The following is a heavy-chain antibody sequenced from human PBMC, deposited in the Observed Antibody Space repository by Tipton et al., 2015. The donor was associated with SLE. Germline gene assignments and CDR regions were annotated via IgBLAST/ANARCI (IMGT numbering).Heavy chain of an antibody. V-gene: IGHV4-34*01. D-gene: IGHD1-26*01. CDR2: INHSGST. CDR3: ARGEVGAPQGAVDI. J-gene: IGHJ3*02. Sequence: TLYLTCAVYGGSFSGYYWSWIRQPPGKGLEWIGEINHSGSTNYNPSLKSRVTISVDTSKNQFSLKLSSVTAADTAVYYCARGEVGAPQGAVDIWGQGTMVTVSS. CDR1: GGSFSGYY.